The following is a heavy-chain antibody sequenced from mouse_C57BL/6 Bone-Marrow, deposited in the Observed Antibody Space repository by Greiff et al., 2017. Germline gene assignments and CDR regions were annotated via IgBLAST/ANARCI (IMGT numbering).Heavy chain of an antibody. CDR2: IDPENGDT. CDR1: GFNIKDDY. D-gene: IGHD2-12*01. Sequence: EVQLQQSGAELVRPGASVKLSCTASGFNIKDDYMHWVKQRPEQGLEWIGWIDPENGDTEYASKFQGKATITADTSSNTAYLQLSSLTSADTAVYYCTTAYFSHYYFDYWGRGTTLTVSS. CDR3: TTAYFSHYYFDY. J-gene: IGHJ2*01. V-gene: IGHV14-4*01.